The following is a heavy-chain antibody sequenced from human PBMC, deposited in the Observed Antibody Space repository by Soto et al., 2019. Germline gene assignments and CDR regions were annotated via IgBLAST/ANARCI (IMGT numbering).Heavy chain of an antibody. CDR3: ASALVPAADGELWYGEHFDY. Sequence: QVQLVQSGAEVKKPGSSVKVSCKASGGTFSSYAISWVRQAPGQGLEWMGGIIPIFGTANYAQKFQGRVTITADESTSTAYMELSSLRSEDTAVYYCASALVPAADGELWYGEHFDYWGHGTLVTVSS. J-gene: IGHJ4*01. CDR2: IIPIFGTA. V-gene: IGHV1-69*12. D-gene: IGHD2-2*01. CDR1: GGTFSSYA.